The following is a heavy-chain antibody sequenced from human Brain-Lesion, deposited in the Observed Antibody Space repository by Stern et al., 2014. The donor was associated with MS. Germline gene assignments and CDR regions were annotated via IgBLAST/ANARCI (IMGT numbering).Heavy chain of an antibody. Sequence: VQLVESGPGLVKPSGTLSLTCAVSGGSISSSNWWSWVRQSPGKGLEWIGESDHSGSTIYNPSLKSRVTVSADKSKNPLSLNLRSVTAADTAVYFCARFPASRPHVFDSWGQGTLVTVSS. J-gene: IGHJ4*02. CDR2: SDHSGST. CDR3: ARFPASRPHVFDS. V-gene: IGHV4-4*02. D-gene: IGHD6-13*01. CDR1: GGSISSSNW.